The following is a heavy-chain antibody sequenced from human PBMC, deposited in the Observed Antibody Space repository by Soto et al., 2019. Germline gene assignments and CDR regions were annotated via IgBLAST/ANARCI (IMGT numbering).Heavy chain of an antibody. D-gene: IGHD6-6*01. CDR1: GGSISSSSYY. V-gene: IGHV4-39*01. CDR2: IYYSGST. J-gene: IGHJ4*02. CDR3: ARREYSSAFDY. Sequence: QLQLQESGPGLVKPSETLSLTCTVSGGSISSSSYYWGWIRQPPGKGLEWIGSIYYSGSTYYNPSLKGRVTISVDTSKNQFSLKLSSVTAADTAVYYCARREYSSAFDYWGQGTLVIVSS.